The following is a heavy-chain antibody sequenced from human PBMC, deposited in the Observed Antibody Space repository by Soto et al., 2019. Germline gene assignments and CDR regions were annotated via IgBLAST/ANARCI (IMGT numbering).Heavy chain of an antibody. CDR3: AKKVGPPGYSYGFYGMDD. J-gene: IGHJ6*02. Sequence: EVQVLESGGGLVQPGGSLRLSCAASGFTCNSYAMTWVRQAPGKGLEWVSAMSVSGSTHYAASVKGRFTISRDNSKNTLYLETNSLRAEDTAIYYCAKKVGPPGYSYGFYGMDDRGQGTTVTVSS. V-gene: IGHV3-23*01. CDR1: GFTCNSYA. CDR2: MSVSGST. D-gene: IGHD5-18*01.